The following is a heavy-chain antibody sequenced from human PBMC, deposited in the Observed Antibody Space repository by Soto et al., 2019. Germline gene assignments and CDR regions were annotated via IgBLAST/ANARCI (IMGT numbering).Heavy chain of an antibody. Sequence: QVQMVQSGAEVKKPGSSVKVSCKASGGTFSSYAISWVRQAPGQGLEWMGGIIPLFGTANYAQKFQGRVTITADESTSTAYMELSSLRSEDTAVYYCARVKGDTAMVRSYYYYYVMDVWGQGTTVTVSS. CDR3: ARVKGDTAMVRSYYYYYVMDV. CDR2: IIPLFGTA. V-gene: IGHV1-69*12. D-gene: IGHD5-18*01. J-gene: IGHJ6*02. CDR1: GGTFSSYA.